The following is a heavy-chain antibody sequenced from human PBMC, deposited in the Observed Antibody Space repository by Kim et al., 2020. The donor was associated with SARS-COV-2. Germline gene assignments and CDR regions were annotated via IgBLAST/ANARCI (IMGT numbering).Heavy chain of an antibody. J-gene: IGHJ4*02. D-gene: IGHD3-22*01. CDR3: ARGREYYYDSSGYLT. V-gene: IGHV3-72*01. Sequence: ASVKCRFTISRDDSKNSLYLQMNSLKTEDTAVYYCARGREYYYDSSGYLTWGQGTLVTVSS.